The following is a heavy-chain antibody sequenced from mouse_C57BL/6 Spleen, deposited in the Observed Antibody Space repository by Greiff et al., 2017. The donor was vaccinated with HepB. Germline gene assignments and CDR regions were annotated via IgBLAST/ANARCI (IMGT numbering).Heavy chain of an antibody. D-gene: IGHD2-4*01. Sequence: EVQLQQSGPELVKPGASVKISCKASGYTFTDYYMNWVKQSHGKSLEWIGDINPNNGGTSYNQKFKGKATLTVDKSSSTAYMELRSLTSEDSAVYYCARGFDDYDGEPTAPYAMDYWGQGTSVTVSS. V-gene: IGHV1-26*01. CDR1: GYTFTDYY. CDR3: ARGFDDYDGEPTAPYAMDY. CDR2: INPNNGGT. J-gene: IGHJ4*01.